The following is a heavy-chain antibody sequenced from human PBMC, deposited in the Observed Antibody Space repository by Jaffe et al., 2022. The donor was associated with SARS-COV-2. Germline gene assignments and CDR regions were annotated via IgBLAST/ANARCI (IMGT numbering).Heavy chain of an antibody. D-gene: IGHD3-16*01. J-gene: IGHJ1*01. CDR1: GFSLSTSGVG. CDR3: AQRRMFPGGVPPRRAEYFQH. Sequence: QITLKESGPTLVKPTQTLTLTCTFSGFSLSTSGVGVGWIRQPPGKALEWLALIYWDDDKRYSPSLKSRLTITKDTSKNQVVLTMTNMDPVDTATYYCAQRRMFPGGVPPRRAEYFQHWGQGTLVTVSS. CDR2: IYWDDDK. V-gene: IGHV2-5*02.